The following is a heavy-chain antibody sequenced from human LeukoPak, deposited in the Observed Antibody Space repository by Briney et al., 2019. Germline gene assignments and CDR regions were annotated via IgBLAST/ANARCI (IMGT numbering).Heavy chain of an antibody. CDR1: GFTFSSYA. J-gene: IGHJ6*03. CDR3: AKDLSTGYDWSYYYYYMDV. CDR2: VSGSGDST. V-gene: IGHV3-23*01. Sequence: GGSLRLSCAASGFTFSSYAMSWVRQAPGNGLEWVSTVSGSGDSTYYADSVKGRFTIPRDNSKNTLYLQMNSLRAEDTAVYYCAKDLSTGYDWSYYYYYMDVWGKGTTVTVSS. D-gene: IGHD5-12*01.